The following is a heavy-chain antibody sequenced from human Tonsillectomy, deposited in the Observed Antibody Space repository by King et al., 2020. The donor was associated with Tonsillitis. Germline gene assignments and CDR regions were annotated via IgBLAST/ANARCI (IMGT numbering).Heavy chain of an antibody. CDR3: ARIEALITMVRGVPDYYGMDV. V-gene: IGHV3-30-3*01. CDR1: GFTFSSYA. D-gene: IGHD3-10*01. J-gene: IGHJ6*02. Sequence: VQLVESGGGVVQPGRSLRLSCAASGFTFSSYAMHWVRQAPGKGLEWVAVISYDGSNKYYADSVKGRFTISRDNSKNTLYLQMNSLRAEDTAVYYCARIEALITMVRGVPDYYGMDVWGQGTTVTVSS. CDR2: ISYDGSNK.